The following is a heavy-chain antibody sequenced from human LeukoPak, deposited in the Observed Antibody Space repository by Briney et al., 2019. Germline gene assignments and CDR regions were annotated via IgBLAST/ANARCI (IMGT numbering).Heavy chain of an antibody. J-gene: IGHJ4*02. CDR1: GFTFGSYS. CDR3: ARSYGDYYDSSGYYQQYVDY. Sequence: GGSLRLSCAASGFTFGSYSMNWVRQAPGKGLEWVSSISSSSSYIYYADSVKGRFTISRDNAKNSLYLQMNSLRAEDTAVYYCARSYGDYYDSSGYYQQYVDYWGQGTLVTVSS. D-gene: IGHD3-22*01. V-gene: IGHV3-21*01. CDR2: ISSSSSYI.